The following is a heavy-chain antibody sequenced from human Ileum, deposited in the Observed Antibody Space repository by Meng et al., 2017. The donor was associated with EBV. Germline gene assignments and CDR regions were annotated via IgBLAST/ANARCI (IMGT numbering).Heavy chain of an antibody. D-gene: IGHD3-22*01. CDR1: GGFFSGYY. CDR2: INHSGST. J-gene: IGHJ5*02. Sequence: QVQLKQWGAGLLKPSETLSLPCAVYGGFFSGYYWSWIRQSPGKGLEWIGEINHSGSTNYNPSLKSRVTISVDTSKNQFSLKLTSVTAADTAVYYCAREARSSGYHPGIGPWGQGTLVTVSS. CDR3: AREARSSGYHPGIGP. V-gene: IGHV4-34*02.